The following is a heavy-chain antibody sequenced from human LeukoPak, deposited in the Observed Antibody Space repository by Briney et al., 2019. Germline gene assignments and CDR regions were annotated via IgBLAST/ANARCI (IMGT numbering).Heavy chain of an antibody. Sequence: ASVKVSCKASGYSFTDYYMHWVRQAPGQGLEWMGWINPNSRGTNYAQKFQGRVTMTRDTSISTAYMELTRLRSDDTAVYYCAREVGVVAHQGGWFDPWGQGTLVTVSS. CDR3: AREVGVVAHQGGWFDP. CDR1: GYSFTDYY. V-gene: IGHV1-2*02. CDR2: INPNSRGT. J-gene: IGHJ5*02. D-gene: IGHD2-2*01.